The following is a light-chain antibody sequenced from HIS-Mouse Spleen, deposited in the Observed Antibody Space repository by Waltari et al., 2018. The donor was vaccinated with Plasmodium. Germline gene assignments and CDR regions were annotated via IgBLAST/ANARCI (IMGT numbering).Light chain of an antibody. CDR2: GKN. CDR1: SLRSYY. CDR3: NSRDSSGTHGV. J-gene: IGLJ2*01. V-gene: IGLV3-19*01. Sequence: SSELTQDPAVSVALGQTVRITCQGDSLRSYYASWYQQKPGQAPVLVIYGKNNWPSGIPDRFYGSSSGNTASLTITGAQAEDEADYYCNSRDSSGTHGVFGGGTKLTVL.